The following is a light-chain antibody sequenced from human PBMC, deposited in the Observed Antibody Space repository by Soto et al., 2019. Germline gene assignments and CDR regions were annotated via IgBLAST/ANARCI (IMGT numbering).Light chain of an antibody. CDR3: SAYTARSTLV. CDR1: SSDIGGYNS. Sequence: QSALTQPPSASGSPGQSVTISCTGTSSDIGGYNSVSWYQQHPGKAPRLMIYEVRNRPSGISSRFSGSRSGNTASLTISGLQPEDEGDYYCSAYTARSTLVFGGGTKLTVL. V-gene: IGLV2-14*01. J-gene: IGLJ3*02. CDR2: EVR.